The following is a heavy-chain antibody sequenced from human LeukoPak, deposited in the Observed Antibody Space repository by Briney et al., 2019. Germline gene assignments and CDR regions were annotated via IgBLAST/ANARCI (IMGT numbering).Heavy chain of an antibody. D-gene: IGHD4-17*01. Sequence: PGGSLRLSCAASGFTFSSYSMNWVRQAPGKGLEWVSSISSSSSYIYYADSVKGRFTISRDNAKNSLYLQMNSLRAEDTAVYYCAGINDYGDSPRFDYWGQGTLVTVSS. V-gene: IGHV3-21*01. CDR2: ISSSSSYI. CDR3: AGINDYGDSPRFDY. CDR1: GFTFSSYS. J-gene: IGHJ4*02.